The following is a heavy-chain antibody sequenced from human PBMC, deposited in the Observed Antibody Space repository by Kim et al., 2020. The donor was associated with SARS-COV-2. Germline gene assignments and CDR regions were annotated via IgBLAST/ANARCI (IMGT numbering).Heavy chain of an antibody. J-gene: IGHJ6*02. CDR1: GFTFSSYA. CDR3: AKDRRWDYYATKDNRTPLWHGMDV. D-gene: IGHD3-10*01. V-gene: IGHV3-23*01. CDR2: ISGSGGST. Sequence: GGSLRLSCAASGFTFSSYAMSWVRQAPGKGLEWVSAISGSGGSTYYADSVKGRFTISRDNSKNTLYLQMNSLRAEDTAVYYCAKDRRWDYYATKDNRTPLWHGMDVWGQGTTVTVSS.